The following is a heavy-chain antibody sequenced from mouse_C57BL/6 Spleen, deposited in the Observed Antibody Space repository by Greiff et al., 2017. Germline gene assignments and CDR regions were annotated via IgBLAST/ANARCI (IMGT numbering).Heavy chain of an antibody. CDR3: ARFDDYAAWFAY. CDR2: IRNKANGYAT. V-gene: IGHV7-3*01. CDR1: GYTFTDYY. Sequence: EVKVEESGGGLVQPGGSLSLSCAASGYTFTDYYMSWVRQPPGKALEWLGFIRNKANGYATEYSSSVKGRFPISGDTSQSILYLQMNALRAEDSTTYYCARFDDYAAWFAYWGQGALVTVSA. D-gene: IGHD2-4*01. J-gene: IGHJ3*01.